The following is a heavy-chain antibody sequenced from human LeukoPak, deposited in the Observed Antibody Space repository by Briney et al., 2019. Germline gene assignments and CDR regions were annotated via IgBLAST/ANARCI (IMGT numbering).Heavy chain of an antibody. J-gene: IGHJ4*02. CDR1: GDSVSSDSAV. CDR2: TYYRSKWSN. Sequence: KPSQTLSLTCAISGDSVSSDSAVWNWIRQSPSRGLEWLGRTYYRSKWSNDYAVSVQSRITINPDTSKNQFSLQLNSVTPEDTAMYYCARAGKGSGTFDYWGQGTLVTASS. D-gene: IGHD2-15*01. CDR3: ARAGKGSGTFDY. V-gene: IGHV6-1*01.